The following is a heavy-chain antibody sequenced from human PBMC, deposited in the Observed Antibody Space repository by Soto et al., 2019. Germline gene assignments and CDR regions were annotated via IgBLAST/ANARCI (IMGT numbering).Heavy chain of an antibody. D-gene: IGHD3-3*01. CDR1: GCTFSSYA. Sequence: GASVKVSCKASGCTFSSYAISWVRQAPGQGLEWMGGIIPIFGTANYAQKFQGRVTITADKSTSTAYMELSSLRSEDTAVYYCASGGRFLEWLSGVWGQGTTVTVSS. V-gene: IGHV1-69*06. CDR2: IIPIFGTA. CDR3: ASGGRFLEWLSGV. J-gene: IGHJ6*02.